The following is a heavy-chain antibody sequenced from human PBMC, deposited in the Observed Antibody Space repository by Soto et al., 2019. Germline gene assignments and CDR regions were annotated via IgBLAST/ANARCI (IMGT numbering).Heavy chain of an antibody. Sequence: SQTLSLTCAISGDSVSSNSAAWNWISQSPSRGLEWLGRTYYRSKWYNDYAVSVKSRITINPDTSKNQFSLQLNSVTPEDTAVYYCARVGSSSPGNYYYGMDVWGQGTTVTVSS. CDR3: ARVGSSSPGNYYYGMDV. CDR1: GDSVSSNSAA. V-gene: IGHV6-1*01. D-gene: IGHD6-13*01. CDR2: TYYRSKWYN. J-gene: IGHJ6*02.